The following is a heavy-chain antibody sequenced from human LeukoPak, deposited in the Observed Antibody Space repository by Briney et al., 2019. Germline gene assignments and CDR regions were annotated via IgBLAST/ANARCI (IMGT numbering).Heavy chain of an antibody. CDR3: ARGYSSGFDY. CDR1: GGSFSGYY. V-gene: IGHV4-34*01. J-gene: IGHJ4*02. Sequence: SETLSLTCAVYGGSFSGYYWSWIRQPPGKGLEWIGEINHSGSTNYNPSLKSRVTISVDTSKNQFSLNLNSVTAADTAVYYCARGYSSGFDYWGQGTLVTVSS. CDR2: INHSGST. D-gene: IGHD5-12*01.